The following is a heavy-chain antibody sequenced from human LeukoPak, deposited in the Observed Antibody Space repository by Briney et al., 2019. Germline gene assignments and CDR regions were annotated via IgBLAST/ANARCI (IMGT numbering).Heavy chain of an antibody. D-gene: IGHD2-21*02. Sequence: SETLSRTCTVSGDSVSGISFYWSWIRQPPGNGLQYIGYIQYSGSTNYNPSLKSRVTISVDTSKNQFSLKLSSVTAADTAVYYCARDRPDYCGGDCYSDAFDIWGQGTMVTVSS. CDR2: IQYSGST. CDR3: ARDRPDYCGGDCYSDAFDI. V-gene: IGHV4-61*01. CDR1: GDSVSGISFY. J-gene: IGHJ3*02.